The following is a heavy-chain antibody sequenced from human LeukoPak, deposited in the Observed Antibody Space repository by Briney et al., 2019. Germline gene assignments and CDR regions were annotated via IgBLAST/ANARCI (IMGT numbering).Heavy chain of an antibody. CDR3: ARAGEYGGNLPQIYDY. D-gene: IGHD4-23*01. CDR1: GYIFTAYH. V-gene: IGHV1-2*02. CDR2: INPNSGDT. Sequence: GASVKVSCKASGYIFTAYHMHWVRLAPGQGLEWMGWINPNSGDTNYAQKFQGRVTMTRDTSISTAYMEVSRLRSDDTAVYYCARAGEYGGNLPQIYDYWGQGTLVTVSS. J-gene: IGHJ4*02.